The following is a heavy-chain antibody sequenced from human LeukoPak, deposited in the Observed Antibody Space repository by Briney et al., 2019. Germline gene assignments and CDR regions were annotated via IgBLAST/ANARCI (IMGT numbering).Heavy chain of an antibody. CDR1: GDSISSNSAA. V-gene: IGHV6-1*01. J-gene: IGHJ3*02. Sequence: SQTLSLTFAISGDSISSNSAAWYWIRQSPSRGLEWLGTTYYRPKWYNDYAVSVKSRITINPDTSKNQFSLQLNSVTPEDTAVYYCARSPKTGGAFDIWGQGTMVTVSS. CDR3: ARSPKTGGAFDI. D-gene: IGHD3-10*01. CDR2: TYYRPKWYN.